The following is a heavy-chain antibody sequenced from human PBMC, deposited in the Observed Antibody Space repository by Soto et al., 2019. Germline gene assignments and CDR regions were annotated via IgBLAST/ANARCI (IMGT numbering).Heavy chain of an antibody. CDR3: ARESRITIFGVIYSTFDY. J-gene: IGHJ4*02. CDR2: IHYSGST. Sequence: SETLSLTCTVSGDSISGGDYYWNWIRQPPGKGLEWIGHIHYSGSTYYNPSLKSRVTISVDRSKNQLPLKLTSVTAADTAVFYCARESRITIFGVIYSTFDYWGQGTLVTVSS. CDR1: GDSISGGDYY. D-gene: IGHD3-3*01. V-gene: IGHV4-30-4*01.